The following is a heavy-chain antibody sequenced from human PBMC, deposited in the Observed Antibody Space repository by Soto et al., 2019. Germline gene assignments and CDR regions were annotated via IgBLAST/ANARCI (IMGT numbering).Heavy chain of an antibody. CDR3: ARDLSPLHNYDSRMDV. CDR1: GFTFSSYA. CDR2: ISYDGSNK. J-gene: IGHJ6*02. V-gene: IGHV3-30-3*01. Sequence: GGSLRLSCAASGFTFSSYAMHWVRQAPGKGLEWVAVISYDGSNKYYADSVKGRFTISRDNSKNTLYLQMNSLRAEDTAVYYCARDLSPLHNYDSRMDVWGQGTTVTVSS. D-gene: IGHD3-3*01.